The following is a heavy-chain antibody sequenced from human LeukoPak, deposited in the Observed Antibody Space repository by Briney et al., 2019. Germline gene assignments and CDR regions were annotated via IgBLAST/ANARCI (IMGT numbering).Heavy chain of an antibody. D-gene: IGHD4-11*01. V-gene: IGHV4-38-2*02. CDR3: ARDETYSSGSFGH. CDR2: IFHAGDT. J-gene: IGHJ4*02. Sequence: AETLSLTCHVSGYSISSGYYWAWIRQPPDKGLEWIGSIFHAGDTYYSLSLQSRVTISVDKSKNQFSLKLTSVTAADTAVYYCARDETYSSGSFGHWGQGPLVTVSS. CDR1: GYSISSGYY.